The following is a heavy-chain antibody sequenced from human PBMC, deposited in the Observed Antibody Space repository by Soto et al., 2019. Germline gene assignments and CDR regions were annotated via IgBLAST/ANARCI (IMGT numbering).Heavy chain of an antibody. J-gene: IGHJ4*02. CDR2: INPSGGST. V-gene: IGHV1-46*03. CDR3: AREASSGYYFDY. CDR1: GYTFTSYY. D-gene: IGHD3-22*01. Sequence: GASVKVSCKAFGYTFTSYYMHWVRQAPGQGLEWMGIINPSGGSTSYAQKFQGRVTMTRDTSTSTVYMELSSLRSEDTAVYYCAREASSGYYFDYWGQGTLVTVSS.